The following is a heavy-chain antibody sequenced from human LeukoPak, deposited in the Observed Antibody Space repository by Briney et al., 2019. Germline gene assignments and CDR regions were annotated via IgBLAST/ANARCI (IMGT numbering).Heavy chain of an antibody. CDR2: ISSSSSYI. Sequence: GGSLRLSCAASGFTFSSYSMNWGRQAPGRGLEWVSSISSSSSYIYYADSVKGRFTISRDNAKNSLYLQMNSLRAEDTAVYYCARASRDYVWGSYRYDFDYWGQGTLVTVSS. CDR3: ARASRDYVWGSYRYDFDY. CDR1: GFTFSSYS. D-gene: IGHD3-16*02. J-gene: IGHJ4*02. V-gene: IGHV3-21*01.